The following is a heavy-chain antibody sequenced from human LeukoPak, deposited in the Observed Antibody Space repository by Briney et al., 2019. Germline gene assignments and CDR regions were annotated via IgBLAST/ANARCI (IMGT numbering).Heavy chain of an antibody. D-gene: IGHD3-22*01. J-gene: IGHJ1*01. CDR3: ATPNRGGYYFRWHFQH. V-gene: IGHV1-18*01. Sequence: ASVKVSCKASGYTFTSYGISWVRQAPGQGLEWMGWISAYNGNTNYAQKLQGRVTMTTDTSTSTAYMELRSLRSDDTAVYYCATPNRGGYYFRWHFQHWGQGTLVTVSS. CDR1: GYTFTSYG. CDR2: ISAYNGNT.